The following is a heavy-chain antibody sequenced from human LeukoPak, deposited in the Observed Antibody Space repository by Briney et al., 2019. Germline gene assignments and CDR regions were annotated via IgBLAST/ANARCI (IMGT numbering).Heavy chain of an antibody. CDR2: ISYDGSNK. CDR3: AKDNRRYCSGGSCFWDY. J-gene: IGHJ4*02. D-gene: IGHD2-15*01. V-gene: IGHV3-30*04. CDR1: GFTFSSYA. Sequence: QTGGSLRLSCAASGFTFSSYAMHWVRQAPGKGLEWVAVISYDGSNKYYADSVKGRFTISRDNSKNTLYLQMNSLRAEDTAVYYCAKDNRRYCSGGSCFWDYWGQGTLVTVSS.